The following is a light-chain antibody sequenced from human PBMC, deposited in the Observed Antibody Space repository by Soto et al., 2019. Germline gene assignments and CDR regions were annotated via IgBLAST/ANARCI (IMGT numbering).Light chain of an antibody. CDR2: EVS. CDR3: SSYTSISTLYV. J-gene: IGLJ1*01. V-gene: IGLV2-14*01. CDR1: SSDVGGYNY. Sequence: QSALTQPASVSGSPGQSITISCTGTSSDVGGYNYVSLYQQHPGKAPKLMIFEVSSRPSGVSYRFSGSKSGNTASLTISGLQAEDEADYYCSSYTSISTLYVFGSGTKLTVL.